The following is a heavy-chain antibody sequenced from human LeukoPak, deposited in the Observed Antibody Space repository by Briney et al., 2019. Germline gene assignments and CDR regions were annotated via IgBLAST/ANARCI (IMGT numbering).Heavy chain of an antibody. Sequence: GGSLRLSCTASGFTFNNNHMSWVRQAPGKGLEWVSVTYSGGFTHYADSVKGRFSVSRDNSKNTLYLQMNSLRAEDTALYYCARIDNGDSYWGQGTLVTASS. V-gene: IGHV3-53*01. CDR1: GFTFNNNH. J-gene: IGHJ4*02. CDR2: TYSGGFT. CDR3: ARIDNGDSY. D-gene: IGHD4-17*01.